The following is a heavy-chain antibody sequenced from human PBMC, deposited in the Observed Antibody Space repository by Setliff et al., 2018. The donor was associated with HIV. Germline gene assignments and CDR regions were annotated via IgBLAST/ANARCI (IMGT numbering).Heavy chain of an antibody. V-gene: IGHV1-18*01. J-gene: IGHJ6*02. D-gene: IGHD6-13*01. Sequence: ASVKVSCKASGYTFTSYGISWVRQAPGQGLERMGWISAYNGNTNYAQKLQGRVTMTTDTATSTAYMELRSLRSDEKVVYYCARADRIAAACTAPLSLDYGMDVWGQGTTVTVSS. CDR3: ARADRIAAACTAPLSLDYGMDV. CDR1: GYTFTSYG. CDR2: ISAYNGNT.